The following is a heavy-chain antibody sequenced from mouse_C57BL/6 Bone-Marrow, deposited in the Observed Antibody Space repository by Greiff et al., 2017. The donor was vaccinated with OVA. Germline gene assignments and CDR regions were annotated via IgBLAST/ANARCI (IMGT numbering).Heavy chain of an antibody. CDR3: ARISPLYYYGSSYGY. V-gene: IGHV1-7*01. D-gene: IGHD1-1*01. CDR1: GYTFTSYW. Sequence: VQLQQSGAELAKPGASVKLSCKASGYTFTSYWMHWVKQRPGQGLEWIGYITPSSGYTKYNQKFKDKATLTADKSSSTAYMQLSSLTYEDSAVYYCARISPLYYYGSSYGYWGQGTTLTVSS. CDR2: ITPSSGYT. J-gene: IGHJ2*01.